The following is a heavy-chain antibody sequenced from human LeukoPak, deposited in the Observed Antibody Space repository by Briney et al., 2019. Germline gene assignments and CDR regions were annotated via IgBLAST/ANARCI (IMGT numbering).Heavy chain of an antibody. D-gene: IGHD6-6*01. CDR2: FDPEDGET. V-gene: IGHV1-24*01. CDR1: GYTLTELS. J-gene: IGHJ4*02. Sequence: ASVTVSCTVSGYTLTELSMHWVRQAPGKGLEWMGGFDPEDGETIYAQKFQGRVTMTEDTSTDTAYMELSSLRSKDTAVYYCATVGSIAARLGGGWGQGTLVTVSS. CDR3: ATVGSIAARLGGG.